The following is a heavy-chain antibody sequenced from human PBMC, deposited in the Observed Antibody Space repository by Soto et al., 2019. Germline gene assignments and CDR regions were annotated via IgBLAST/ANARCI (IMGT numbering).Heavy chain of an antibody. Sequence: GGSLRLSCVASGFDLSGDGMHWVRQAPGKGLEWISYISRSGDSENYADSVKGRFTTSRDNVKDSLYLHMNNLRADDLGVYYCARETMVVISATVKLYYGMDVWGQGTTVTSP. CDR2: ISRSGDSE. D-gene: IGHD2-21*01. CDR3: ARETMVVISATVKLYYGMDV. J-gene: IGHJ6*02. V-gene: IGHV3-48*03. CDR1: GFDLSGDG.